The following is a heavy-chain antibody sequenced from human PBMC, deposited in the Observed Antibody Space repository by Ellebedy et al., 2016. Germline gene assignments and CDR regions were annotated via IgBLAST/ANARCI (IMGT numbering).Heavy chain of an antibody. CDR3: ARHQPSYGSGSYYTNYYGMDV. CDR2: IYFSGST. D-gene: IGHD3-10*01. J-gene: IGHJ6*02. V-gene: IGHV4-39*01. Sequence: GSLRLSCTVSGGSISRSTYYWGWIRQPPGKGLEWIGSIYFSGSTYYNPSLKSRVTISVDTSKEQFSLRLSSVTAADTAVYYCARHQPSYGSGSYYTNYYGMDVWGQGTTVTVSS. CDR1: GGSISRSTYY.